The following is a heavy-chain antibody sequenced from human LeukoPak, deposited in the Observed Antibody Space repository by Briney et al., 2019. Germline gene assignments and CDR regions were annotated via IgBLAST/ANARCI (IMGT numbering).Heavy chain of an antibody. CDR2: ISGSGGTT. CDR1: GFTFSNYY. V-gene: IGHV3-23*01. D-gene: IGHD3-22*01. J-gene: IGHJ1*01. Sequence: GGSLRLSCAASGFTFSNYYMSWVRQAPGKGLEWVSAISGSGGTTYYADSVKGRFTISRDNSKNTLYLQMNSLRAEDTAVYYCAKGSDSSGYYRPYFQHWGQGTLVTVSS. CDR3: AKGSDSSGYYRPYFQH.